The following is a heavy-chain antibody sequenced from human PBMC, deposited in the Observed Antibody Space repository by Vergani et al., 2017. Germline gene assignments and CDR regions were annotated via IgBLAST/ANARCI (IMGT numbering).Heavy chain of an antibody. CDR1: GYTFTSYG. D-gene: IGHD6-19*01. V-gene: IGHV1-18*01. J-gene: IGHJ6*02. CDR3: ARDEDSSGWYVRDYYYYGMDV. Sequence: QVQLVQSGAEVKKPGASVKVSCKASGYTFTSYGISWVRQAPGQGLEWMGWISAYNGNTNYAQKLQGRVTMTTDTSTSTAYMELRSLRYDDTAVYYCARDEDSSGWYVRDYYYYGMDVWGQGTTVTVSS. CDR2: ISAYNGNT.